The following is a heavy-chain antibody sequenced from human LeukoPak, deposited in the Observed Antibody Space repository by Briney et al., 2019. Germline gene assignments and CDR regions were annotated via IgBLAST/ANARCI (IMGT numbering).Heavy chain of an antibody. D-gene: IGHD4-11*01. CDR2: INHSGST. V-gene: IGHV4-34*01. CDR3: ATSNWLRDSNFDS. CDR1: GGSFSGYY. Sequence: SETLSLTCAVYGGSFSGYYWSWIRQPPGKGLEWIGEINHSGSTNYNPSLKSRVTISVDTSKNQFSLKLTSVTAADTAVYYCATSNWLRDSNFDSWGQGTLVTVSS. J-gene: IGHJ4*02.